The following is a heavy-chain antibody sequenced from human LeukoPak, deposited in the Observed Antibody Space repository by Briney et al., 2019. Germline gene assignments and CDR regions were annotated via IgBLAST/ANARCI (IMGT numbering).Heavy chain of an antibody. CDR3: AKEYSGYGAFDY. Sequence: ASVKVSCKASGYTFTGYYMHWVRQAPGQGLEWMGWINPNSGGTNYAQKFQGRVTMTRDTSISTAYMELSRLRSDDTAVYYCAKEYSGYGAFDYRGQGTLVTVSS. D-gene: IGHD5-12*01. CDR1: GYTFTGYY. CDR2: INPNSGGT. J-gene: IGHJ4*02. V-gene: IGHV1-2*02.